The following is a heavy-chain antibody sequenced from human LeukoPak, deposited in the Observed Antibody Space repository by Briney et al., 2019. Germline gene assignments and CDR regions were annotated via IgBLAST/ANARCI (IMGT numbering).Heavy chain of an antibody. CDR2: IKSKTDGGTT. V-gene: IGHV3-15*01. Sequence: GGSLRLSCAASGFTFSNAWMSWVRQAPGKGPEWVGRIKSKTDGGTTDYAAPVKGRFTISRDDSKNTLYLQMNSLKTEDTAVYYCTTSVRPTSPFYYYDSSGYYYWGQGTLVTVSS. CDR1: GFTFSNAW. J-gene: IGHJ4*02. CDR3: TTSVRPTSPFYYYDSSGYYY. D-gene: IGHD3-22*01.